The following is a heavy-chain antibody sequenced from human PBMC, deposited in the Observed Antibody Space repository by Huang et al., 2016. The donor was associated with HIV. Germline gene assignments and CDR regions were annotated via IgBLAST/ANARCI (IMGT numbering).Heavy chain of an antibody. CDR3: ARDNRVVSPLDY. D-gene: IGHD2-15*01. Sequence: QVQLVQSGAEVKKPGASVKVSCKASGYIFTDYYIHWMRQAPGQGLEGLGWINPNSGGTNYAQKFQGRGTMTRDTSISTVYMEVSGLTSDDTAIYYGARDNRVVSPLDYWGQGTLVIVSS. V-gene: IGHV1-2*02. CDR1: GYIFTDYY. J-gene: IGHJ4*02. CDR2: INPNSGGT.